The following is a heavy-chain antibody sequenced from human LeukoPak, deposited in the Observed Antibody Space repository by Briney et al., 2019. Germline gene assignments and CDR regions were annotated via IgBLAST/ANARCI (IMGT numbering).Heavy chain of an antibody. CDR1: GFTVSSNY. D-gene: IGHD4-17*01. V-gene: IGHV3-53*01. Sequence: GGSLRLSCAASGFTVSSNYMNWVRQAPGKGLEWVSAISDSGGVTYYADSVKGRFTISRDNSKNTLYLQMNSLRAEDTAVYYCARDRNDEEDTVTTSNYWGQGTLVTVSS. CDR2: ISDSGGVT. CDR3: ARDRNDEEDTVTTSNY. J-gene: IGHJ4*02.